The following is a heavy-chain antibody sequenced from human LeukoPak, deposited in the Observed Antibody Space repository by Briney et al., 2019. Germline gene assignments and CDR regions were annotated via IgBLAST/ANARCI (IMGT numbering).Heavy chain of an antibody. V-gene: IGHV1-69*01. CDR3: ARGDIVVVVAANTAFDI. Sequence: GSSVKVSCKASGGTFSSYAISWVRQAPGQGLEWMGGIIPIFGTANYAQKFQSRVTITADESTSTAYMELSSLRSEDTAVYYCARGDIVVVVAANTAFDIWGQGTMVTVSS. CDR1: GGTFSSYA. D-gene: IGHD2-15*01. J-gene: IGHJ3*02. CDR2: IIPIFGTA.